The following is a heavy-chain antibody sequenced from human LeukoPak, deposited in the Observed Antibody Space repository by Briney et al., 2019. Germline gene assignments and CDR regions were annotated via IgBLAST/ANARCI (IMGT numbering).Heavy chain of an antibody. CDR1: GGSFSGYY. J-gene: IGHJ5*02. CDR2: INHSGST. CDR3: PRGVLLWFGELSPRYWFDP. Sequence: PSETLSLTCAVYGGSFSGYYWSWIRQPPGKGLEWIGEINHSGSTNYNPSLKSRVTISVDTSKNQFSLKLSSVTAADTAVYYCPRGVLLWFGELSPRYWFDPWGQGTLVTVSS. V-gene: IGHV4-34*01. D-gene: IGHD3-10*01.